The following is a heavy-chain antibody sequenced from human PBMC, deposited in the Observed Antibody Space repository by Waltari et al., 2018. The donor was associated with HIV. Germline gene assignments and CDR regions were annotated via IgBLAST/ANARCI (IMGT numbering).Heavy chain of an antibody. CDR3: ATTSTVGRNWHFDV. J-gene: IGHJ2*01. D-gene: IGHD4-17*01. Sequence: EVQVVESGGSLIQPGGSLRLSCSASGFTVSGWYLTWVRQAPGKGPEWISLIYGGGSPSYADSVKGRFTLSRDTSTNTIYLQMDNLRAEDTAMYHCATTSTVGRNWHFDVWGRGSLVTVSS. CDR1: GFTVSGWY. V-gene: IGHV3-53*01. CDR2: IYGGGSP.